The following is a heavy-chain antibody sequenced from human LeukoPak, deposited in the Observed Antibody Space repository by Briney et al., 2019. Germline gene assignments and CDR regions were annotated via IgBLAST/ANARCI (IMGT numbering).Heavy chain of an antibody. Sequence: GGSLRLSCAASGFTFSSYGMHWVRQAPGKGLEWVAVISYDGSKKYYADSVKGRFTISRDNSKNTLYLQMNSLRAEDTAVYYCARGDFLGGKPAYDDYGMDVWGQGTTVTVSS. V-gene: IGHV3-30*03. CDR3: ARGDFLGGKPAYDDYGMDV. J-gene: IGHJ6*02. CDR1: GFTFSSYG. D-gene: IGHD3-16*01. CDR2: ISYDGSKK.